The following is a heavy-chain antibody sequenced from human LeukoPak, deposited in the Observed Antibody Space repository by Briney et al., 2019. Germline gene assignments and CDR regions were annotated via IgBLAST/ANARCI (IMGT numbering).Heavy chain of an antibody. CDR1: GYTFTSYG. Sequence: ASVKVSCKASGYTFTSYGISWVRQAPGQGLECMGWLSAYNGNTNHAQNLQGRVTMTTDTSTSTAYMELRSLRSDDTAVYYCAREPYYYDSSVNDYWGQGTLVAVSS. J-gene: IGHJ4*02. CDR2: LSAYNGNT. V-gene: IGHV1-18*01. D-gene: IGHD3-22*01. CDR3: AREPYYYDSSVNDY.